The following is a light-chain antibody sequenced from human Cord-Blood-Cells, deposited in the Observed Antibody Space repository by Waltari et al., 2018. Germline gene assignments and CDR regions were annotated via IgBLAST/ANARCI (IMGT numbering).Light chain of an antibody. CDR1: QSVSSSY. V-gene: IGKV3-20*01. Sequence: EIVLTQSPGTLSLSPGERATLSCRASQSVSSSYLAWYQQKPGQAPRIRIYGASSRATGIPDRFSCSGSGTDFTLTISRLEPEDFAVYYCQQYGSSPLTFGGGTKVEIK. CDR3: QQYGSSPLT. J-gene: IGKJ4*01. CDR2: GAS.